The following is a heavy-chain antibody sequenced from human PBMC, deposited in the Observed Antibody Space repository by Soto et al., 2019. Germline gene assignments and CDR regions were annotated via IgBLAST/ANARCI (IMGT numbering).Heavy chain of an antibody. J-gene: IGHJ4*02. CDR2: ISAYNGNT. D-gene: IGHD3-9*01. CDR3: ARGPPTLRYFDWPPFDY. V-gene: IGHV1-18*01. CDR1: GYTFTSYG. Sequence: ASVKVSCKASGYTFTSYGISWVRQAPGQGLEWMGWISAYNGNTNYARKLQGRVTMTTDTSTSTAYMELRSLRSDDTAVYYCARGPPTLRYFDWPPFDYWGQGTLVTVSS.